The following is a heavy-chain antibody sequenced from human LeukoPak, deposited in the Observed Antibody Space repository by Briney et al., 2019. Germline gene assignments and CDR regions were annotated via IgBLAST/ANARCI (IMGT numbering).Heavy chain of an antibody. D-gene: IGHD2-15*01. Sequence: GSSKNFCNASAITCSSYGITGERQAPGQRLEGMGWIITNDGKAAFVQRVQGRVTMTTDKSRSTAYTELRSLRSDDTGVYYCARDLPYCRGGPCYRVKNFQHWGQGTLVTVSS. CDR2: IITNDGKA. CDR1: AITCSSYG. J-gene: IGHJ1*01. V-gene: IGHV1-18*04. CDR3: ARDLPYCRGGPCYRVKNFQH.